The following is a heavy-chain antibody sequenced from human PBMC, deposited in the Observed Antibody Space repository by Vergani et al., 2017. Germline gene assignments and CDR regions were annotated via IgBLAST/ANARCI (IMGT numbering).Heavy chain of an antibody. CDR3: AKDQGPGSYYEGVFDY. CDR2: ISWNSGSI. D-gene: IGHD1-26*01. CDR1: GFTFDDYA. V-gene: IGHV3-9*01. Sequence: EVQLVESGGVVVQPGGSLRLSCAASGFTFDDYAMHWVRQAPGKGLEWVSGISWNSGSIGYADSVKGRFTISRDNAKNSLYLQMNSLRAEDTALYYCAKDQGPGSYYEGVFDYWGQGTLVTVSS. J-gene: IGHJ4*02.